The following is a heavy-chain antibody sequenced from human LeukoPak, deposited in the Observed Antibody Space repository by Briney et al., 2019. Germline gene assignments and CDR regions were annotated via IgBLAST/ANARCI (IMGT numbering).Heavy chain of an antibody. Sequence: SVKVSCKASGGTFSSYAISWVRQAPGQGLEWMGRIIPIFGTANYAQKFQGRVTITTDESTSTAYMEMSSLRSEDTAVYYCARVRYYYDSSGYYDRYYFDYWGQGTLVTVSS. V-gene: IGHV1-69*05. CDR2: IIPIFGTA. CDR1: GGTFSSYA. D-gene: IGHD3-22*01. J-gene: IGHJ4*02. CDR3: ARVRYYYDSSGYYDRYYFDY.